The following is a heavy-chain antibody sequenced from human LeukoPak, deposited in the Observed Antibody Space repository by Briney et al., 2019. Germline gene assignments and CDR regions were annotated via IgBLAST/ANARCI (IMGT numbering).Heavy chain of an antibody. CDR1: GGSISSSSYY. CDR2: IYYSGST. J-gene: IGHJ3*02. V-gene: IGHV4-39*07. D-gene: IGHD3-22*01. Sequence: SETLSLTCTVSGGSISSSSYYWGWIRQPPGKGLEWIGSIYYSGSTYYNPSLKSRVTISVDTSKNQFSLKLSSVTAADTAVYYCARASQDYYDGAFDIWGQGTMVTVSS. CDR3: ARASQDYYDGAFDI.